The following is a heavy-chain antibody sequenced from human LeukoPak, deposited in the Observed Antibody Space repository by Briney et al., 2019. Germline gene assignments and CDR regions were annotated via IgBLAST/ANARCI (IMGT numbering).Heavy chain of an antibody. V-gene: IGHV4-59*08. J-gene: IGHJ5*02. CDR1: GGSISSYY. Sequence: SETLSLTCTVSGGSISSYYWSWIRQPPGKGLEWIGYIYYSGSTNYNPSLKSRVTISVDTSKNQFSLKPSSVTAADTAVYYCARLFRYCTNGVCPANWFDPWGQGTLVTVSS. CDR3: ARLFRYCTNGVCPANWFDP. CDR2: IYYSGST. D-gene: IGHD2-8*01.